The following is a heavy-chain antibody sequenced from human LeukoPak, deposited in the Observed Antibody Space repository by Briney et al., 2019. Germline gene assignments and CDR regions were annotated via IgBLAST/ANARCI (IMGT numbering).Heavy chain of an antibody. CDR2: INSDGSST. Sequence: PGGSLRLSCAASGFTFSSYWMHWVRQAPGKGLVWVSLINSDGSSTSYADSVKGRFTISRDNAKNALYLQMNSLRVEDTAVYYCAKDDYGMDVWGQGTTVTVSS. CDR3: AKDDYGMDV. CDR1: GFTFSSYW. V-gene: IGHV3-74*01. J-gene: IGHJ6*02.